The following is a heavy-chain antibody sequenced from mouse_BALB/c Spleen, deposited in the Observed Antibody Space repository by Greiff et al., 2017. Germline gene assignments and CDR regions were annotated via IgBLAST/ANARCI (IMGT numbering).Heavy chain of an antibody. CDR3: ARDGGLRGAY. CDR1: GFTFSDYY. CDR2: ISDGGSYT. J-gene: IGHJ3*01. V-gene: IGHV5-4*02. Sequence: EVKLVESGGGLVKPGGSLKLSCAASGFTFSDYYMYWVRQTPEKRLEWVATISDGGSYTYYPDSVKGRFTISRDNAKNNLYLQMSSLKSEDTAMYYCARDGGLRGAYWGQGTLVTVSA. D-gene: IGHD2-4*01.